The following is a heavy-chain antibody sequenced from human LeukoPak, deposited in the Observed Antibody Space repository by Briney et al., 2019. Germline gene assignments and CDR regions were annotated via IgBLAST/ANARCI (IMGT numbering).Heavy chain of an antibody. V-gene: IGHV4-39*07. J-gene: IGHJ4*02. CDR2: IYYSGST. CDR3: ARDRALDYYDSMSHFDY. D-gene: IGHD3-22*01. Sequence: SETLSLTCTVSGGSISSSSYYWGWIRQPPGKGLEWIGSIYYSGSTYYNPSLKSRVTISVDTSKNQFSLKLSSVTAADTAVYYCARDRALDYYDSMSHFDYWGQGTLVTVSS. CDR1: GGSISSSSYY.